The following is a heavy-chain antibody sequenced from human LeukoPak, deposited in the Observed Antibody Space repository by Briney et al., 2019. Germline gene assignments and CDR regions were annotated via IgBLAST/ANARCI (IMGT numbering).Heavy chain of an antibody. CDR1: GYTFTSYD. CDR3: ARARSVAARGYYMDV. CDR2: MNPNSGNT. D-gene: IGHD6-6*01. Sequence: ASVKVSCKASGYTFTSYDINWVRQATGQGLEWMGWMNPNSGNTGYAQKFQGRVTITRNTSISTAYMELSSLRSEDTAVYYCARARSVAARGYYMDVWGKGTTVTISS. V-gene: IGHV1-8*03. J-gene: IGHJ6*03.